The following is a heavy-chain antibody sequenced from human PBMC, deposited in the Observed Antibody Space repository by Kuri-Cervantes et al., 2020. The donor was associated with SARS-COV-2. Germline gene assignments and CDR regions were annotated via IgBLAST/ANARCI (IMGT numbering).Heavy chain of an antibody. Sequence: GESLKTSCAASGFTFSSYSMNWVRQAPGKGLEWVSSISSSSSYIYYADSVKGRFTISRDNAKNSLYLQMNSLRAEDTAVYYCARGFKQSNGVDYWGQGTLVTVSS. CDR1: GFTFSSYS. D-gene: IGHD2-8*01. V-gene: IGHV3-21*01. J-gene: IGHJ4*02. CDR3: ARGFKQSNGVDY. CDR2: ISSSSSYI.